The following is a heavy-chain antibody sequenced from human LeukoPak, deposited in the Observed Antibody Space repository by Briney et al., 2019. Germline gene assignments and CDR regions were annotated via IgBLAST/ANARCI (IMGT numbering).Heavy chain of an antibody. CDR2: INHSGST. J-gene: IGHJ4*02. CDR1: SGSFSGYY. V-gene: IGHV4-34*01. Sequence: SETLSLTCAVYSGSFSGYYWSWIRQPPGKGLEWIGEINHSGSTNYNPSLKSRVTISVDTSKNQFSLKLSSVTAADTAVYYCARGRRYYYDSSGYSADYWGQGTLVTVSS. CDR3: ARGRRYYYDSSGYSADY. D-gene: IGHD3-22*01.